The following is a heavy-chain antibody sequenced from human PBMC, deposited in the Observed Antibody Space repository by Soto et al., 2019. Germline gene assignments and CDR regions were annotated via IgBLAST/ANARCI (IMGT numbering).Heavy chain of an antibody. Sequence: QVQLVQSGAEVKKPGASVKVSCKASGYTFTGYYMHWVRQAPGQGLEWMGWINPNSGGTNYAQKFQGRVTMTRDTSISTAYMELSRLRSDDTAVYYCAIRIAARIGYNWFDPWGQGTLVTVSS. CDR1: GYTFTGYY. CDR3: AIRIAARIGYNWFDP. V-gene: IGHV1-2*02. CDR2: INPNSGGT. J-gene: IGHJ5*02. D-gene: IGHD6-6*01.